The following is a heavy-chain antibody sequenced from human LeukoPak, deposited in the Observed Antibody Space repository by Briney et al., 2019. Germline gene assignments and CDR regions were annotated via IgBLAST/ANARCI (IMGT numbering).Heavy chain of an antibody. CDR3: AREGGVTKGPYYFDY. Sequence: SETLSLTCTVSGGSISSYYWSWIRQPPGKGLEWIGYIYYSGSTNYNPSLKSRVTISVDTSKNQFPLKLSSVTAADTAVDYWAREGGVTKGPYYFDYWGQGTLVTVSS. CDR1: GGSISSYY. D-gene: IGHD4-11*01. J-gene: IGHJ4*02. V-gene: IGHV4-59*01. CDR2: IYYSGST.